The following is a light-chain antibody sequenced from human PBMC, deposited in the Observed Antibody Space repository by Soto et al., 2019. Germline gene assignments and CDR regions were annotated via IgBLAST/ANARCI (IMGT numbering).Light chain of an antibody. CDR1: QGINNF. Sequence: DIQMTQSPSSLSASVGDRVTITCRASQGINNFLSWYQKKPGKAPYLLIYSASSLQSGVPSRFNGSGSGTDFTLTISSLQAEDVAVYYCHQYYSTPRTFGQGTKVDIK. J-gene: IGKJ1*01. CDR2: SAS. V-gene: IGKV1-39*01. CDR3: HQYYSTPRT.